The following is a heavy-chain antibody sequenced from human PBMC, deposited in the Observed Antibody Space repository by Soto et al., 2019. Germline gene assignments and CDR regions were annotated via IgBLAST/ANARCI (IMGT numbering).Heavy chain of an antibody. Sequence: GESLKISCKGSGYNFAGYWIAWVRQMPGKGLVLMGIMYPSDSDTRYRPSFQGQVTISADKSTCSAYLQWSSLRASDTAMYYCARGGVSTRTFDYWSQGTPVTVSA. CDR1: GYNFAGYW. CDR2: MYPSDSDT. V-gene: IGHV5-51*01. D-gene: IGHD3-3*01. J-gene: IGHJ4*02. CDR3: ARGGVSTRTFDY.